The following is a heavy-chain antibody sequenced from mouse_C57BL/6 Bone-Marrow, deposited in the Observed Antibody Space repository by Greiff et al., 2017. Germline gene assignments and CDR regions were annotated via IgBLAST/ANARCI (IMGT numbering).Heavy chain of an antibody. V-gene: IGHV1-82*01. J-gene: IGHJ1*03. CDR3: ARPITTVVGFDV. D-gene: IGHD1-1*01. Sequence: QVQLQQSGPELVKPGASVKISCKASGYAFSSSWMNWVKQRPGKGLEWIGLIYPGDGDTNYNGKFKGKATLTADKSSSTAYMQRSSLTSEDSAVXFCARPITTVVGFDVWGTGTTVTVSS. CDR2: IYPGDGDT. CDR1: GYAFSSSW.